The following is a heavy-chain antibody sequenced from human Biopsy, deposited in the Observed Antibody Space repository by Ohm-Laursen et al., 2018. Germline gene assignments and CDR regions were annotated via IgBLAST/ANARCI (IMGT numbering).Heavy chain of an antibody. CDR3: ALASFDY. CDR2: INPGGNST. V-gene: IGHV1-46*01. Sequence: ASVKASCNASGYTFTTYFIHWVRQAPGQGLEWMGIINPGGNSTAYTQNFQGRVTMTWDTTTTTVYMELSSLRSEDTAVYYCALASFDYWGQGTLVTVPS. J-gene: IGHJ4*02. CDR1: GYTFTTYF.